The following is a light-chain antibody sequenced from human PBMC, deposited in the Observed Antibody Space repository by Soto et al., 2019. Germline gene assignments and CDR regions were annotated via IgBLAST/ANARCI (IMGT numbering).Light chain of an antibody. CDR1: GSNIGASYD. CDR3: VLYMGSGIVI. V-gene: IGLV8-61*01. CDR2: NTN. J-gene: IGLJ2*01. Sequence: QSVLTQPPSVSGAPGQRVTISCAGSGSNIGASYDVHWYQQTPGQAPRTLIFNTNTRSSGVPGRFSGSILGNKAALTITGAQADDESHYYCVLYMGSGIVIFGGGTKVTVL.